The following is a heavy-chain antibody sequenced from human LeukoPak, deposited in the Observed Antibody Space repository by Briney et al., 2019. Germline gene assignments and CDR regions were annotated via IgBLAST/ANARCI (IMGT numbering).Heavy chain of an antibody. V-gene: IGHV4-34*01. CDR3: ARHYGP. D-gene: IGHD3-16*01. J-gene: IGHJ4*02. Sequence: SETLSLTCAVYGVSFSGYYWSWIRQPPGKGLEWIGESNHSGSTNYNPSLKSRVTISVDTSKNQFSLKLSSVTAADTAVYYCARHYGPWGQGTLVTVSS. CDR1: GVSFSGYY. CDR2: SNHSGST.